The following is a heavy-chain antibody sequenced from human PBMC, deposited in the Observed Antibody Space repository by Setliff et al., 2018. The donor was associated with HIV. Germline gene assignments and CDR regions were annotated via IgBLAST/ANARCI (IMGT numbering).Heavy chain of an antibody. CDR1: EYMILAYK. J-gene: IGHJ4*02. D-gene: IGHD4-4*01. CDR2: INPSGGST. V-gene: IGHV1-46*01. CDR3: ARALYTNLAHFDY. Sequence: ASVKVSCKATEYMILAYKMNWVRQAPGQGLEWMAIINPSGGSTSYAQKFQGRVTMTSDTSTSTVYMELSSLRSEDTAVYYCARALYTNLAHFDYLGQGTLVTVSS.